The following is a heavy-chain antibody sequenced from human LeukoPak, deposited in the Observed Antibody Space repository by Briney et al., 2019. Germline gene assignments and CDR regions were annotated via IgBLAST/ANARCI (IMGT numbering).Heavy chain of an antibody. CDR1: GFTFSSYA. D-gene: IGHD6-25*01. CDR2: IHSSGTT. CDR3: ARGGASSEWFDP. Sequence: GSLRLSCAASGFTFSSYAMSWIRQTPGKGLEWIAFIHSSGTTNYNPSLKSRVSISVDTSNNQFSLSVNSVAAADTAVYYCARGGASSEWFDPWGQGTLVTVSS. J-gene: IGHJ5*02. V-gene: IGHV4-59*01.